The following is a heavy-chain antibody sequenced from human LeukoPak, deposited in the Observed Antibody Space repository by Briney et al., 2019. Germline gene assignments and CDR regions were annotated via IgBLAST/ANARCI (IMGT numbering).Heavy chain of an antibody. CDR1: NGSFSGYY. CDR2: INHYGNT. V-gene: IGHV4-34*01. CDR3: AMTSADYPDYFAS. J-gene: IGHJ4*02. Sequence: SEALSFTCHVYNGSFSGYYWSWIRQPPGKGLEWIGEINHYGNTNYNSSLKSRITISIDTSKRQFSLNLNSVTAADTAVYYCAMTSADYPDYFASWGQGALVTVSS. D-gene: IGHD4/OR15-4a*01.